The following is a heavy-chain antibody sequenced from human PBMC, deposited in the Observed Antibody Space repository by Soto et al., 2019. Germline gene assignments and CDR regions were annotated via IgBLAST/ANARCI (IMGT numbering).Heavy chain of an antibody. D-gene: IGHD6-13*01. CDR2: SYYSGIT. Sequence: PSETLSLTCTVSGGSVDSGVYYWSWIRQPPGKALEWIGYSYYSGITNYNPSLKSRVTISIDTSKNQFSLKLSSVTAADTAVYYCARAAARNWFDPWGQGTLVTVSS. CDR3: ARAAARNWFDP. J-gene: IGHJ5*02. CDR1: GGSVDSGVYY. V-gene: IGHV4-61*08.